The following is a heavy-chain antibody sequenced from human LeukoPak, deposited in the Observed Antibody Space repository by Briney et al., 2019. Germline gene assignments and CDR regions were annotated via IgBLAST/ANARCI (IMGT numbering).Heavy chain of an antibody. CDR3: ARCWELDY. Sequence: GASVKVSCKASGYTFTNYAIGWVRQAPGQGLEWVGWIDTNNGNTDSAQNLQGRVTMTTDTYTTTAYLDLRSLRSDDTAVYYCARCWELDYWGQGTLVTVSS. V-gene: IGHV1-18*01. CDR1: GYTFTNYA. CDR2: IDTNNGNT. D-gene: IGHD3-10*01. J-gene: IGHJ4*02.